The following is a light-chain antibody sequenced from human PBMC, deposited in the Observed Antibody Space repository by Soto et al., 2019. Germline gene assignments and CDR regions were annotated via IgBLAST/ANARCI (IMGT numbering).Light chain of an antibody. J-gene: IGLJ2*01. CDR1: VSEVAGYTY. Sequence: QSVLTQPASVSGSPGQSITISCTGAVSEVAGYTYVSWYQQHPGEGPKVIIYDVSNRPSGVSNRFSGSKSGTTASLTISGLQAEDEADYYCSSFTSILGLFGGGTKLTVL. V-gene: IGLV2-14*03. CDR3: SSFTSILGL. CDR2: DVS.